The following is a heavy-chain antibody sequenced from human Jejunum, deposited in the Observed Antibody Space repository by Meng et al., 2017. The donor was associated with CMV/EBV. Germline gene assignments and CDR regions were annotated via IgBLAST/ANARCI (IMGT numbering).Heavy chain of an antibody. CDR2: INSDGTST. CDR1: GFTFSSYW. V-gene: IGHV3-74*01. CDR3: ARNARGSGY. J-gene: IGHJ4*02. Sequence: SCAASGFTFSSYWMHWVRQAPGKGLVWVSRINSDGTSTSYADSVKGRFTISRDNAKNSLFLQMNSLRAEDTAMYYCARNARGSGYWGQGTLVTVSS. D-gene: IGHD3-10*01.